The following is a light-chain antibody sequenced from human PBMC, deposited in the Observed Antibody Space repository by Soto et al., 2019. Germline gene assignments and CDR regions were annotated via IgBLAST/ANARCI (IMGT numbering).Light chain of an antibody. V-gene: IGKV4-1*01. Sequence: DIVICQSPDSLALCQNGSATIXCKSXQSVXYSSKNKNYLAWYQQKPGHPPKLLIYWASTRESGVPDRFSGSGSGTDFTLTISSLQAEDVAVYYCQQYYSAPLTFGGGINVVIK. CDR2: WAS. CDR3: QQYYSAPLT. J-gene: IGKJ4*01. CDR1: QSVXYSSKNKNY.